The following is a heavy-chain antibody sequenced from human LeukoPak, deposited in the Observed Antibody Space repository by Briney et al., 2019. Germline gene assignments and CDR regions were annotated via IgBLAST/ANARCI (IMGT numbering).Heavy chain of an antibody. CDR1: GFTFSNAW. J-gene: IGHJ4*02. CDR3: TTVLHYGSGSSHDY. Sequence: GGSLRLSCAASGFTFSNAWMSWVRQTPRRGLEWVGHIQSKSDGGARRYAAPVKEIFSISREDSERTLSLQMNSTKTEYTAVYYFTTVLHYGSGSSHDYCGQGTLVTVSS. CDR2: IQSKSDGGAR. D-gene: IGHD3-10*01. V-gene: IGHV3-15*01.